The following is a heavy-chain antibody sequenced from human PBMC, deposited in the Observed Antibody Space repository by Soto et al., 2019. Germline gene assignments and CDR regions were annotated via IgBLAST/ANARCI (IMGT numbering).Heavy chain of an antibody. D-gene: IGHD2-2*01. CDR3: ARGGCSSTSCRNYYSWFDP. Sequence: ASETLSLTCAVYGGSFSGYYWSWIRQPPGKGLEWIGVINHSGSTNYNPSLKSRVTISVDTSKNQFSLKLSSVTAADTAVYYCARGGCSSTSCRNYYSWFDPWGQGTLVTVS. V-gene: IGHV4-34*01. CDR1: GGSFSGYY. CDR2: INHSGST. J-gene: IGHJ5*02.